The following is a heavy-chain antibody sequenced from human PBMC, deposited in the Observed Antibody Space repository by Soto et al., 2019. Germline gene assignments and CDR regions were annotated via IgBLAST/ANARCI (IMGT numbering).Heavy chain of an antibody. Sequence: GGSLRLSCAASGFTFSSYDMHWVRQATGKGLEWVSAIGTAGDTYYPGSVKGRLTISRENAKNSLYLQMNSLRAGDTAVYYWARGRARAYSSGWRYYFDYWGQGTLVTVSS. J-gene: IGHJ4*02. CDR3: ARGRARAYSSGWRYYFDY. D-gene: IGHD6-19*01. V-gene: IGHV3-13*01. CDR2: IGTAGDT. CDR1: GFTFSSYD.